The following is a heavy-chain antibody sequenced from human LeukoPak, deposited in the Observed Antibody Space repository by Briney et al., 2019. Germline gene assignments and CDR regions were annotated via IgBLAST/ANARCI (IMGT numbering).Heavy chain of an antibody. D-gene: IGHD6-13*01. CDR1: GYSISSGYY. J-gene: IGHJ5*02. CDR2: IYYSGST. CDR3: ARDGGYSSSWYVWDNWFDP. Sequence: SETLSLTCTVSGYSISSGYYWGWIRQPPGKGLEWIGSIYYSGSTYYNPSLKSRVTISVDTSKNQFSLKLSSVTAADTAVYYCARDGGYSSSWYVWDNWFDPWGQGTLVTVSS. V-gene: IGHV4-38-2*02.